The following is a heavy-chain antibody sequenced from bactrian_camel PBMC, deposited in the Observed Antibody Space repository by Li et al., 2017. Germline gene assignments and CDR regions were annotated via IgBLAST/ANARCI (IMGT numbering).Heavy chain of an antibody. Sequence: VQLVESGGGSVQAGGSLRLSCAASAYSYSYCMGWFRQAPGKEREGVAAIYLGGGTTYYHTSVKGRFTISQDNAENTVTLQMNSLKPEDTAIYYCAARWSDTRFRASMKPDDYIDTNTGARGPRSPSP. V-gene: IGHV3S40*01. CDR1: AYSYSYC. CDR3: AARWSDTRFRASMKPDDYIDTNT. D-gene: IGHD4*01. J-gene: IGHJ4*01. CDR2: IYLGGGTT.